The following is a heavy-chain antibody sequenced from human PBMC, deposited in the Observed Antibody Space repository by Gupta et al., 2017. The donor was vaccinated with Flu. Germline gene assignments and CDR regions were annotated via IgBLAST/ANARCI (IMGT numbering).Heavy chain of an antibody. CDR1: AFTFSRDW. CDR3: AREANCDGGCFHLDY. D-gene: IGHD2-21*02. J-gene: IGHJ4*02. CDR2: TNPEGTT. V-gene: IGHV3-74*01. Sequence: EVQLVESGGGSAQPGGSLRLSCAASAFTFSRDWMPWVRQVPGEGLVWVSRTNPEGTTTYADFVKGRFTISRDNTKKTVYLQMNALTVEDTAVYFCAREANCDGGCFHLDYWGQGVLVTVSS.